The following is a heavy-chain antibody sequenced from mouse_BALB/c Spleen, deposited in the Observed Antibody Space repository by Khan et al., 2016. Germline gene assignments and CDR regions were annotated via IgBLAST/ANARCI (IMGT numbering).Heavy chain of an antibody. CDR2: INTYTGKP. Sequence: QIQLVQSGPELKKPGETVKISCKASGYTFTNYGMNWVKQAPGKGLKWMGWINTYTGKPTYTDDFKGRFAFSLETSASTAYLQIINLKTEDTATYLGALSGDNYDFDYWGQGTTLTVAS. CDR1: GYTFTNYG. J-gene: IGHJ2*01. CDR3: ALSGDNYDFDY. D-gene: IGHD1-3*01. V-gene: IGHV9-3-1*01.